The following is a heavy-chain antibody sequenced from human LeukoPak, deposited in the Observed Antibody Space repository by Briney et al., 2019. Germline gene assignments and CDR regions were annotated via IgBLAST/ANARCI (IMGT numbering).Heavy chain of an antibody. V-gene: IGHV3-23*01. J-gene: IGHJ4*02. CDR1: GFTFSSYA. CDR3: AKARWFGELLDY. D-gene: IGHD3-10*01. CDR2: ISGSGGST. Sequence: GGSLRLSCAASGFTFSSYAMSWVRQAPGKGLEWVSAISGSGGSTYYADSVKGRFTISRDNSKNTLYLQMNSLRAEDTAVYCCAKARWFGELLDYWGQGTLVTVSS.